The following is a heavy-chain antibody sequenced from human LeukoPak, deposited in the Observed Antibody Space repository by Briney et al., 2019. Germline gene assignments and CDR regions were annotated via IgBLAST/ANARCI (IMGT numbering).Heavy chain of an antibody. CDR1: GGSISSGSYY. J-gene: IGHJ4*02. D-gene: IGHD5-18*01. Sequence: PSRTLSLTCTVSGGSISSGSYYWSWIRQPAGKGLEWIGRIYTSGSTNYNPSLKSRVTISVDTSKNQFSLKLSSVTAADTAVYYCAREVTLLYTAMVTGYFDYWGQGTLVTVSS. CDR3: AREVTLLYTAMVTGYFDY. V-gene: IGHV4-61*02. CDR2: IYTSGST.